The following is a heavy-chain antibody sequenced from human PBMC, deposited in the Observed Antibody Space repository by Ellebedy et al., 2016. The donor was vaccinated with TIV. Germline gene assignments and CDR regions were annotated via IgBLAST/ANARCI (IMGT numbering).Heavy chain of an antibody. J-gene: IGHJ4*02. V-gene: IGHV4-61*02. CDR1: GGSISSGSYY. CDR3: ARDPSSGYDPY. Sequence: SETLSLTXTVSGGSISSGSYYWSWIRQPAGKGLEWIGRIHTSGTTNYNPSLKSRVTMSVDTTKNQFSLKLNSVTAADTAVYYCARDPSSGYDPYWGQGTLVTVSS. CDR2: IHTSGTT. D-gene: IGHD5-12*01.